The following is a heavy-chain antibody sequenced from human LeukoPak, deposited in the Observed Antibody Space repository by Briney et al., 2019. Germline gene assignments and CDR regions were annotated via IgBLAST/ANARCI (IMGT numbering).Heavy chain of an antibody. Sequence: GASVKVSCKASGYTFTNYGINLLRQATGQGLEWVGWMNPNSGNTGYAQKFQGRVTITRNTSRSTAYMEVSSLRSADTDVYSCARATRWGTTGYSYYYMDVWGKGATVTVSS. CDR3: ARATRWGTTGYSYYYMDV. D-gene: IGHD4-11*01. V-gene: IGHV1-8*03. CDR2: MNPNSGNT. CDR1: GYTFTNYG. J-gene: IGHJ6*03.